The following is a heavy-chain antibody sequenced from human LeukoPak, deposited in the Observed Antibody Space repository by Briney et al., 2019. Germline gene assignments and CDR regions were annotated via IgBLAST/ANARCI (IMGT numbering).Heavy chain of an antibody. D-gene: IGHD5-12*01. V-gene: IGHV4-31*03. CDR1: GGSISSGGYY. Sequence: SQTLSLTCTVSGGSISSGGYYRSWIRQHPGKGLEWIGYIYYSGSTYYNPSLKSRVTISVDTSKNQFSLKLSSVTAADTAVYYCARADWDIVATGPFDYWGQGTLVTVSS. CDR3: ARADWDIVATGPFDY. J-gene: IGHJ4*02. CDR2: IYYSGST.